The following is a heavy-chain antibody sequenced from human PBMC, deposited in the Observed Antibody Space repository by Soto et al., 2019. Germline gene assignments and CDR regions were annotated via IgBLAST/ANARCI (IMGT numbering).Heavy chain of an antibody. D-gene: IGHD6-6*01. Sequence: PSETLSLTCTVSRASISTGGYYWSWIRQHPGKGLEFIGYIYYTGSTYYNPSLKSRISISIDTSKNQFSVKLTSVTAADPAVYSCARDSTITPRVFDSWGRGTMVTVSS. CDR3: ARDSTITPRVFDS. V-gene: IGHV4-31*03. J-gene: IGHJ3*02. CDR1: RASISTGGYY. CDR2: IYYTGST.